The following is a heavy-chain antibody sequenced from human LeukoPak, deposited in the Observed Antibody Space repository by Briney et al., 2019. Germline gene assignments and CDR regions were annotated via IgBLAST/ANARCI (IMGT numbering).Heavy chain of an antibody. D-gene: IGHD4-23*01. J-gene: IGHJ4*02. CDR2: IYYSGST. CDR3: AREDYGGNFGAFDY. CDR1: GGSISSYY. Sequence: PSETLSLTCTVSGGSISSYYWSWIRQPPGKGLEWIGYIYYSGSTNYNPSLKSRVTISVDTSKNQFSLKLSSVTAADTAVYYCAREDYGGNFGAFDYWCQGTLVTVSS. V-gene: IGHV4-59*01.